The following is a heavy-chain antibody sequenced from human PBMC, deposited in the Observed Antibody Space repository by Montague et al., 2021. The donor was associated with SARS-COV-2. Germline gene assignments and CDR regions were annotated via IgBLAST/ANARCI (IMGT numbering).Heavy chain of an antibody. D-gene: IGHD1-1*01. Sequence: ETLSLTCAVSGASLSCNFWRSWVRQPRRRVLESIYIIHNTGITYFNPPISSLVSTSLNSSKNQFSLTLNSVTAANTAIYCCAFRSVSPQLDSWGQGTLVSVSS. CDR1: GASLSCNFW. V-gene: IGHV4-4*01. CDR3: AFRSVSPQLDS. CDR2: IHNTGIT. J-gene: IGHJ4*02.